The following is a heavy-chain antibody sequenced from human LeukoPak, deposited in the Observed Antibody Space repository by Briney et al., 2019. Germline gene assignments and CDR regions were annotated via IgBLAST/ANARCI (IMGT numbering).Heavy chain of an antibody. CDR3: ARGGQGDGYSADEAFDF. D-gene: IGHD5-18*01. CDR2: TYYRSKWYN. V-gene: IGHV6-1*01. J-gene: IGHJ3*01. Sequence: SQTLSLTCAISGESVSGKSTAYNWIRQSPSRGLEWLGRTYYRSKWYNDYAVSVKSRIIINPDTSKNQLSLQLKSVTPEDTAVYYCARGGQGDGYSADEAFDFWGQGTMVTVSS. CDR1: GESVSGKSTA.